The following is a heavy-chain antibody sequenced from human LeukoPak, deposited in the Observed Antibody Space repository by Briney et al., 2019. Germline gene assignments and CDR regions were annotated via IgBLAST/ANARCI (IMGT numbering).Heavy chain of an antibody. CDR2: IIPIFNAA. D-gene: IGHD4-17*01. CDR3: ARGYGDYDEEDYYYYYYMDV. V-gene: IGHV1-69*05. J-gene: IGHJ6*03. CDR1: GGTFSSYA. Sequence: GSSVKVSCKASGGTFSSYAISWVRQAPGQGLEWMGGIIPIFNAANYAQKFKDRVTITTDGSTTTAYMEMSSLRSEDTAVYYCARGYGDYDEEDYYYYYYMDVWGKGTTVTVSS.